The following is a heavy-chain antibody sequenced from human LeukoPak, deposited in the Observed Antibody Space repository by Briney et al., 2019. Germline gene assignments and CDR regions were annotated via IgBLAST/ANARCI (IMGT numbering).Heavy chain of an antibody. D-gene: IGHD3-10*01. CDR1: GGSISSSQYY. Sequence: PSETLSLTCTVSGGSISSSQYYWGWIRQTPGKGLEWIGTIYYSGTTYYNPSLESRATISEDTSKNQFSPTLRSVTAADTAVYYCARQISDYYYYYIDVWGKGTTVTVSS. J-gene: IGHJ6*03. CDR2: IYYSGTT. CDR3: ARQISDYYYYYIDV. V-gene: IGHV4-39*01.